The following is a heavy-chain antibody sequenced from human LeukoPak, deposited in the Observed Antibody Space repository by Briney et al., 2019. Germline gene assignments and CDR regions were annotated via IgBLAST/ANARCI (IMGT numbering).Heavy chain of an antibody. Sequence: GASVKVSCKVSGYTLTELSMHWVRQAPGKGLEWMGGFDPEDGETIYAQKFQGRVTMTEDTSTDTAYVELSSLRSEDTAVYYCATSIGSYSPFDYWGQGTLVTVSS. V-gene: IGHV1-24*01. J-gene: IGHJ4*02. CDR2: FDPEDGET. D-gene: IGHD1-26*01. CDR3: ATSIGSYSPFDY. CDR1: GYTLTELS.